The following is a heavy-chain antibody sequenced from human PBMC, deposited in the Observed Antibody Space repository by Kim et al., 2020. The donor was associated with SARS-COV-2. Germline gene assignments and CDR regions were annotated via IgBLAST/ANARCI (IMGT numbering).Heavy chain of an antibody. D-gene: IGHD6-13*01. J-gene: IGHJ4*02. CDR1: GGSFSGYY. V-gene: IGHV4-34*01. Sequence: SETLSLTCAVYGGSFSGYYWSWIRQPPGKGLEWIGEINHSGSTNYNPSLKSRVTISVDTSKNQFSLKLSSVTAADTAVYYCARAQIDVAAAGTSDYWGQGTLVTVSS. CDR3: ARAQIDVAAAGTSDY. CDR2: INHSGST.